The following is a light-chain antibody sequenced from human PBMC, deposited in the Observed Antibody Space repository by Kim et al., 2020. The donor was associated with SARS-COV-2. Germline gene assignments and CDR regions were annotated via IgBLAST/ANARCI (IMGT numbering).Light chain of an antibody. CDR3: QAWDSSTHNYV. V-gene: IGLV3-1*01. J-gene: IGLJ1*01. CDR2: QVN. CDR1: KLGDQY. Sequence: PGQHTTITCSGCKLGDQYVSLCLKRPGQSPVVIIYQVNQRPSGIPERFSGSNSGNTATLTISGTQAMDEADYYCQAWDSSTHNYVFGAGTKVTVL.